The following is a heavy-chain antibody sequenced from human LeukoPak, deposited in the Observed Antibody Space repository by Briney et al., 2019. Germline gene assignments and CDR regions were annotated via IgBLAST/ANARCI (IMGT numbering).Heavy chain of an antibody. CDR1: GFTFSSYA. J-gene: IGHJ3*02. D-gene: IGHD3-22*01. Sequence: GRSLRLSCAASGFTFSSYAMHWVRQAPGKGLEGVAVISYDGGNKYYADSVKGRFTISRDNSKNTVYLEMNSLRTEATAVYYCARDHQYFDISGTFDIWGQGTMVTVSS. CDR3: ARDHQYFDISGTFDI. CDR2: ISYDGGNK. V-gene: IGHV3-30*01.